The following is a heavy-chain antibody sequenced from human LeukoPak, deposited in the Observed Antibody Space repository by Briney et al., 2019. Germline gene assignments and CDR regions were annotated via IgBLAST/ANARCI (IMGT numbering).Heavy chain of an antibody. CDR3: ARGGGGSGSYGSLGNY. V-gene: IGHV5-51*01. CDR1: GYGFTSYW. J-gene: IGHJ4*02. CDR2: IYPGDSDT. Sequence: GESLKISCKGSGYGFTSYWIGWVRQMPGKGLEWMGIIYPGDSDTRYSPSFQGQVTISADKSISTAYLQWSSLKASDTAMYYCARGGGGSGSYGSLGNYWGQGTLVTVSS. D-gene: IGHD3-10*01.